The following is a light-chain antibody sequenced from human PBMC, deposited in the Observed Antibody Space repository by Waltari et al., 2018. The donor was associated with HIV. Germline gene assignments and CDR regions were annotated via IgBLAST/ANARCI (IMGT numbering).Light chain of an antibody. CDR2: KAS. CDR1: QSISNW. V-gene: IGKV1-5*03. CDR3: QQYNSYWT. J-gene: IGKJ1*01. Sequence: DIQMTQSPSTLSASVGDRVTITYRASQSISNWLAWYQQKPSKAPKLLIYKASSLQSGAPSRFSGSGYGTEFTLTISSLQPDDFATYYCQQYNSYWTYGQGTKVEIK.